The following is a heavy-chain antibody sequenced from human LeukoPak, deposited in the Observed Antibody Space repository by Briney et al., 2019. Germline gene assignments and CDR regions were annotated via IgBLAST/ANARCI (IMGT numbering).Heavy chain of an antibody. V-gene: IGHV3-53*01. Sequence: GGSLRLSCAASGFTVSSNYMSWVRQAPGKGLEWVSVIYSGGSTYYANSVKGRFTISRDNSKNTLYLQMNSLRAEDTAVYYCARAPTDYFDYWGQGTLVTVSS. CDR1: GFTVSSNY. J-gene: IGHJ4*02. CDR3: ARAPTDYFDY. CDR2: IYSGGST.